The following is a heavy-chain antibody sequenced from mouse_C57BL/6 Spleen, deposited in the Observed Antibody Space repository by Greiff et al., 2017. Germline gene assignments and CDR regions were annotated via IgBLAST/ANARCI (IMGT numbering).Heavy chain of an antibody. CDR2: IDPSDSET. CDR3: AREGGNYLDY. J-gene: IGHJ2*01. V-gene: IGHV1-52*01. Sequence: QVQLQQPGAELVRPGSSVKLSCKASGYTFTSYWMHWVKQRPIQGLEWIGNIDPSDSETHYNQKFKDKATLTVDKSSSTAYMQLSSLTSEDSAVYYCAREGGNYLDYWGQGTTLTVSS. CDR1: GYTFTSYW.